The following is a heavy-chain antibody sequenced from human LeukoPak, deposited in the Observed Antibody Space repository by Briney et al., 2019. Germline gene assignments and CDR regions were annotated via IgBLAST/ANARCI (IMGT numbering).Heavy chain of an antibody. CDR1: GFTFSSYW. D-gene: IGHD2-21*01. Sequence: GGSLRLPCAASGFTFSSYWMSWVRQAPGKGLEWVANIKQDGSEKYYVDSVKGRFTISRDNAKNSLYLQMNSLRAEDTAVYYCARDSSFILPDYWGQGTLVTVSS. CDR3: ARDSSFILPDY. V-gene: IGHV3-7*01. J-gene: IGHJ4*02. CDR2: IKQDGSEK.